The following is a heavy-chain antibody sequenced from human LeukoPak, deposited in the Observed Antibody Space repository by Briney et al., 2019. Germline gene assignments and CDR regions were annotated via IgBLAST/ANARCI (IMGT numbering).Heavy chain of an antibody. CDR3: AKDLRSIVATTAFDY. V-gene: IGHV3-23*01. CDR2: ISGSGGST. D-gene: IGHD5-12*01. J-gene: IGHJ4*02. Sequence: GGSLRLSCAASGFTFSSYAMSWVRQAPGKGLEWVSAISGSGGSTYYADSVKGRFTISRDNSKNTLYLQMNSLRAEDTAVYYCAKDLRSIVATTAFDYWGQGTLVTVSS. CDR1: GFTFSSYA.